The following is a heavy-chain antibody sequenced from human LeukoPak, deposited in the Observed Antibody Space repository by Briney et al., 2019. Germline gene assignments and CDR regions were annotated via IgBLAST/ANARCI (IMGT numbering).Heavy chain of an antibody. CDR2: ITSSFTI. CDR1: GLTFSSSP. J-gene: IGHJ4*02. D-gene: IGHD1-26*01. CDR3: ARGAGGTYNY. V-gene: IGHV3-48*01. Sequence: GGSLRLSCAASGLTFSSSPMNWIRQAPGKGLEGISDITSSFTIDYADSVKGRFTISRDNAKNSLYLQMNSLRAEDTAIYYCARGAGGTYNYWGQGTLVTVSS.